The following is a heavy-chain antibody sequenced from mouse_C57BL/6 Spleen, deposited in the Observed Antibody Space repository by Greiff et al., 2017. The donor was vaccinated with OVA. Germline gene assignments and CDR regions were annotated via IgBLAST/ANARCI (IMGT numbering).Heavy chain of an antibody. CDR3: ARSPHYDYNYFDY. CDR1: GYTFTSYW. Sequence: VQLQQPGAELVKPGASVKMTCKASGYTFTSYWITWVKQRPGQGLEWIGDIYPGSGSTNYNEKFKSKATLTVDTSSSTAYMQLSSLTSEDSAVYYCARSPHYDYNYFDYWGQGTTLTVSS. CDR2: IYPGSGST. J-gene: IGHJ2*01. D-gene: IGHD2-4*01. V-gene: IGHV1-55*01.